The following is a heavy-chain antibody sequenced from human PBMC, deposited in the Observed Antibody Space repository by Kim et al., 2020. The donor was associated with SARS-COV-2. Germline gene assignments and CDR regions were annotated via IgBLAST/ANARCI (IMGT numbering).Heavy chain of an antibody. CDR3: ARGGSYDFWSDYYRYFDL. J-gene: IGHJ2*01. CDR1: GFTFSSYA. Sequence: GGSLRLSCAASGFTFSSYAISWVRQAPGKGLEWVSAISGSGDSTNYADSVKGRFTISRDNSKNTLYLQMNSLRADDTAVYYCARGGSYDFWSDYYRYFDL. D-gene: IGHD3-3*01. V-gene: IGHV3-23*01. CDR2: ISGSGDST.